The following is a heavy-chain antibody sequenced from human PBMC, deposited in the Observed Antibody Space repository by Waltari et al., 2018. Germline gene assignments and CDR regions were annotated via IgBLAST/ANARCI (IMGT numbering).Heavy chain of an antibody. J-gene: IGHJ4*02. CDR2: IKSDGSRT. CDR3: ARGGDSSSWYPGYFDY. D-gene: IGHD6-13*01. V-gene: IGHV3-74*01. CDR1: GFTCSSYW. Sequence: EVQLVESGGGLVQPGGSLRRACSASGFTCSSYWMHWVRQGPGKGRDWVSRIKSDGSRTSYADSVKGRFTISRDNARNTLYLQMNSLRAEDTAVYYCARGGDSSSWYPGYFDYWGQGTLVTVSS.